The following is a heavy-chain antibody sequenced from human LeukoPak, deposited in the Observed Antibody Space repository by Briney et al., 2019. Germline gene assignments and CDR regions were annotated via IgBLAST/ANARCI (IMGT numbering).Heavy chain of an antibody. Sequence: GGSLRLSCAASGFTFSSYAMSWVRQAPGKGLEWVSAISGSGGSTYYADSVKGRFTISRDNSKNTLYPQMNSLRDEDTAVYYCARDRQARYYYDSSGYYRTLDYWGQGTLVTVSS. CDR2: ISGSGGST. J-gene: IGHJ4*02. CDR3: ARDRQARYYYDSSGYYRTLDY. CDR1: GFTFSSYA. D-gene: IGHD3-22*01. V-gene: IGHV3-23*01.